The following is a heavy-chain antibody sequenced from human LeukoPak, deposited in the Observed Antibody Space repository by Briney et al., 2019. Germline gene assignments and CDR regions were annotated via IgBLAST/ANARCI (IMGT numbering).Heavy chain of an antibody. CDR2: IWYGGSNK. CDR3: ARSSSSFWFDP. J-gene: IGHJ5*02. V-gene: IGHV3-33*08. D-gene: IGHD6-6*01. CDR1: GFTFRSYG. Sequence: GGSLRLSCAASGFTFRSYGMHWVRQAPGKGLEWVAVIWYGGSNKYYADSVKGRFTISRDNSKNTLYLQMNSLRAEDTAVYYCARSSSSFWFDPWGQGTLVTVSS.